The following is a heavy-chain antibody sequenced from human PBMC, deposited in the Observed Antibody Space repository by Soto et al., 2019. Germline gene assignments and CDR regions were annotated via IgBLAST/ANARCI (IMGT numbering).Heavy chain of an antibody. CDR2: IDPSDSYT. CDR3: ARHSPYRPRDH. J-gene: IGHJ4*02. CDR1: GYSFTSYW. D-gene: IGHD3-16*02. V-gene: IGHV5-10-1*01. Sequence: GESLKISCKVSGYSFTSYWISGVRQMPGKGLEWMGRIDPSDSYTNYSPSFQGHVTISADKSVSTAYLQWSSLKASDTAMYYCARHSPYRPRDHWGQGTLVTVSS.